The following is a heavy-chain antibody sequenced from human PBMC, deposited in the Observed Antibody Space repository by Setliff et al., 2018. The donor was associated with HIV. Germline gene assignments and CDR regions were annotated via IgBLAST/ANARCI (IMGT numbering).Heavy chain of an antibody. D-gene: IGHD3-22*01. V-gene: IGHV4-34*01. J-gene: IGHJ4*02. CDR3: ARGGGYDRSGYYPFDY. CDR2: INHSGST. Sequence: PSETLSLTCAVYGGSLSGYHWSWIRQSPEKGLEWIGEINHSGSTNYNPSLKSRVTMSVETSKNQFSLKLSPVTAADTAVYYCARGGGYDRSGYYPFDYWGQGTPVTVSS. CDR1: GGSLSGYH.